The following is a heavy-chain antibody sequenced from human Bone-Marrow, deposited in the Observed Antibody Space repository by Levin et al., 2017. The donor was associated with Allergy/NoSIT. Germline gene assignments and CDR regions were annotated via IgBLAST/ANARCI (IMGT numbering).Heavy chain of an antibody. CDR2: IYYSGYT. Sequence: SETLSLTCTVSGGSISSYYWNWIRQPPGKGLEWIGYIYYSGYTDYNPALKSRLTISVDTSKNQFSLRLSSVTSADTAVYFCARYSGSASAYGLDVWGLGTTVTVSS. CDR3: ARYSGSASAYGLDV. D-gene: IGHD1-26*01. V-gene: IGHV4-59*01. CDR1: GGSISSYY. J-gene: IGHJ6*02.